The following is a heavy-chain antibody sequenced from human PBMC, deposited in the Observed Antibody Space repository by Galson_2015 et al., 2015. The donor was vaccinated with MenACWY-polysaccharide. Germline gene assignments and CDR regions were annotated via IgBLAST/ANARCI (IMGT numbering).Heavy chain of an antibody. CDR1: GFTFSSYG. J-gene: IGHJ3*02. CDR3: AKERTTVDI. Sequence: SLRLSCAASGFTFSSYGMSWVRQAPGKGQEWVSGISGRGGSTYYADSVKGRFTISRDNSKNTLYLQMNSLRADDTAVYYCAKERTTVDIWGQGTMVTVSS. D-gene: IGHD4-17*01. V-gene: IGHV3-23*01. CDR2: ISGRGGST.